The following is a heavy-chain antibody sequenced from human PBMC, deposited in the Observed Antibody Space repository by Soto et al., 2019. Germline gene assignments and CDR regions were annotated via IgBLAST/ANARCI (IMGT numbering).Heavy chain of an antibody. CDR2: ISSSSSTI. CDR1: GFTFSSYS. V-gene: IGHV3-48*01. CDR3: ARVGAGPYYYYYMDV. Sequence: GGSLRLSCAASGFTFSSYSMNWVRQAPGKGLEWVSYISSSSSTIYYEDYVKGRFTISRDNAKNSLYLQMNSLRAEDTSVYYCARVGAGPYYYYYMDVWGKGTTVTVSS. J-gene: IGHJ6*03.